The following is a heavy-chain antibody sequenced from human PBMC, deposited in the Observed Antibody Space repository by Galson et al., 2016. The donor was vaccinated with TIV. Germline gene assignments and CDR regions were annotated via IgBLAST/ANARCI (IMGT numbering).Heavy chain of an antibody. Sequence: SLRLSCAASGFSFSNYAMSWVRQAPGRGLEWVSGIGGRGGSPNYVDSVKGRFTISRDNSKNILYLQMNSLRAEDTAVYYCAKRPSITIFGDGSNYCDSWGQGTLVTVSS. J-gene: IGHJ4*02. CDR3: AKRPSITIFGDGSNYCDS. CDR2: IGGRGGSP. D-gene: IGHD3-3*01. V-gene: IGHV3-23*01. CDR1: GFSFSNYA.